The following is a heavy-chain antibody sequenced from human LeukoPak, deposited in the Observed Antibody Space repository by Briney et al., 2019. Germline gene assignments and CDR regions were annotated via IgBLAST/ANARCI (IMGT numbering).Heavy chain of an antibody. J-gene: IGHJ4*02. CDR2: INHSGST. CDR1: GGSFSGYY. CDR3: ATTGSYYYDSSGSLPLGY. Sequence: SETLSLTCAVYGGSFSGYYWSWIRQPPGKGLEWIGEINHSGSTNYNPSPKSRATISVDTSKNQFSLKLSSVTAADTAVYYCATTGSYYYDSSGSLPLGYWGQGTLVTVSS. D-gene: IGHD3-22*01. V-gene: IGHV4-34*01.